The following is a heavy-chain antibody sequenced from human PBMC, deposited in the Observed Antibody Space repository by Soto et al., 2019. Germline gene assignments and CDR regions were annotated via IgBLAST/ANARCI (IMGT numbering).Heavy chain of an antibody. D-gene: IGHD2-2*01. CDR3: AKGGGTTSLQGMDV. Sequence: GGSLSLSWAASGLTFSDYSMNWVRQAPGKGLEWVSYISTISTTIYYSDSLKGRFTISRDNASNSLYLQMNSLRDEDTAVYYCAKGGGTTSLQGMDVWGQGNPVNVXS. J-gene: IGHJ6*02. V-gene: IGHV3-48*02. CDR2: ISTISTTI. CDR1: GLTFSDYS.